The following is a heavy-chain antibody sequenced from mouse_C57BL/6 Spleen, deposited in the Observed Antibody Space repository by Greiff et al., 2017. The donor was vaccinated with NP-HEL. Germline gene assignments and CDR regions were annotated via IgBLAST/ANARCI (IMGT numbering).Heavy chain of an antibody. V-gene: IGHV1-80*01. CDR2: IYPGDGDT. J-gene: IGHJ2*01. CDR3: ERLDGSSLFDY. CDR1: GYAFSSYW. Sequence: VQLQQSGAELVKPGASVKISCKASGYAFSSYWMNWVKQRPGKGLEWIGQIYPGDGDTNYNGKFKGKATLTADKSSSTAYMQLSSLTSEDSAVYFCERLDGSSLFDYWGQGTTLTVSS. D-gene: IGHD1-1*01.